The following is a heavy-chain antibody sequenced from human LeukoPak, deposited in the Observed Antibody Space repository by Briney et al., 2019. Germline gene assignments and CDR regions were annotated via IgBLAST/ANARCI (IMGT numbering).Heavy chain of an antibody. D-gene: IGHD2-2*01. CDR1: RFIFSNYW. V-gene: IGHV3-7*01. CDR2: IKQDGSEK. J-gene: IGHJ4*02. CDR3: ARQYYCSGTCSFDY. Sequence: GGSLRLSCAASRFIFSNYWMSWIRQAPGKGLEWVANIKQDGSEKNYVDSVKGRFTISRDNAKNSVYLQLNSPRAEDTAIYYCARQYYCSGTCSFDYWGQGTLVTVSS.